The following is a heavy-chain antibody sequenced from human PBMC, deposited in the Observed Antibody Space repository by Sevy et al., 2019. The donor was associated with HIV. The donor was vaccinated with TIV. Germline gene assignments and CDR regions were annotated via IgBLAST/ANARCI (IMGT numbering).Heavy chain of an antibody. D-gene: IGHD2-2*01. CDR1: GFNINTYW. CDR2: IKYDGSEI. V-gene: IGHV3-7*01. CDR3: VRAIVIEGSF. Sequence: GGSLRLSCAASGFNINTYWMNWVRQAPGKGLEWVANIKYDGSEIYYVDSVRGRFTISNDNARNLVYLQMNSLRAEDTALYYCVRAIVIEGSFWGQGTLVTVSS. J-gene: IGHJ4*02.